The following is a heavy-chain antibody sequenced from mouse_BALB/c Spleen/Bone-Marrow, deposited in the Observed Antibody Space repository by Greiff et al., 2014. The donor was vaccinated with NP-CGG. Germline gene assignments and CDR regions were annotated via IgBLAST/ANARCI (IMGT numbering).Heavy chain of an antibody. CDR3: ARSGTDYAMDY. CDR1: GFSLTSYG. D-gene: IGHD4-1*01. J-gene: IGHJ4*01. CDR2: MWSDGST. V-gene: IGHV2-6-2*01. Sequence: VQRVESGPDLVAPSQSLSLTCTVSGFSLTSYGLHWVRQPPGKGLEWLGVMWSDGSTTYNSALKSRLSISKDNSKRQVLLKMNSLQTDDAAMYYCARSGTDYAMDYWGQGTSVTVSS.